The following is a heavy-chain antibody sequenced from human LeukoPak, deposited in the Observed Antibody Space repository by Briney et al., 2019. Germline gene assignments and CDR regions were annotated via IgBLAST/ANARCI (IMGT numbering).Heavy chain of an antibody. J-gene: IGHJ4*02. D-gene: IGHD6-13*01. Sequence: GGSLRLSCAASRFTFNSYAMSWVRQAPGEGRECVSVICVSIGITFYVGSLKGGFTISRDNSKNTLYLQMNSLRDEDTAVYYCARDVAAAGTQNGYWGQGTLVTVSS. CDR3: ARDVAAAGTQNGY. CDR2: ICVSIGIT. CDR1: RFTFNSYA. V-gene: IGHV3-23*01.